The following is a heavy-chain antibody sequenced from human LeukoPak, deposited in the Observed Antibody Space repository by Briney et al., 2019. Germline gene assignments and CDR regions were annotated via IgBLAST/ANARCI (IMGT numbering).Heavy chain of an antibody. D-gene: IGHD3-22*01. Sequence: GGSLRLSCAASGFTFSSYWMSWVRQAPGKGQEWGANIKQDGSEKYYVDSVKGRFTISRDNAKNSLYLQMNSLRAEDTAVYYCARALDYYDSSGYYPFDYWGQGTLVTVSS. CDR3: ARALDYYDSSGYYPFDY. V-gene: IGHV3-7*01. CDR1: GFTFSSYW. J-gene: IGHJ4*02. CDR2: IKQDGSEK.